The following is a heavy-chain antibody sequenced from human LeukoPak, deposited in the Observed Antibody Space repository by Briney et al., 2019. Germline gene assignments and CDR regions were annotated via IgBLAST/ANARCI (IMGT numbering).Heavy chain of an antibody. CDR1: GFTFSDYY. D-gene: IGHD3-9*01. CDR3: ARDSVGYDILTGYYMEYFQH. J-gene: IGHJ1*01. Sequence: PGGSLRLSCAASGFTFSDYYMSWIRQAPGKGLEWVSYISSSGSTIYYADSVKGRFTISRDNAKNSLYLQMNSLRAEDTAVYYCARDSVGYDILTGYYMEYFQHWGQGTLVTVSS. V-gene: IGHV3-11*01. CDR2: ISSSGSTI.